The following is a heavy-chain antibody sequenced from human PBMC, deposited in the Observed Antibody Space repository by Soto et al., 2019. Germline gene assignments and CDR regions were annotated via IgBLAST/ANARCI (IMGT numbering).Heavy chain of an antibody. V-gene: IGHV1-69*13. CDR3: AKGLGSKSRYYFDY. CDR1: GGTFSSYA. Sequence: ASVKVSCKASGGTFSSYAISWVRQAPGQGLEWMGGIIPIFGTANYAQKFQGRVTITADESTSTAYMELSSLRSEDTAVYYCAKGLGSKSRYYFDYWAQGTLVTVSS. J-gene: IGHJ4*02. CDR2: IIPIFGTA. D-gene: IGHD4-4*01.